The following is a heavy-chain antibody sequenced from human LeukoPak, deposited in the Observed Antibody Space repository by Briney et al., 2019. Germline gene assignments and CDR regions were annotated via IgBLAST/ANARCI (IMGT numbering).Heavy chain of an antibody. J-gene: IGHJ3*02. D-gene: IGHD3-9*01. CDR3: ARDLETDISDAFDI. CDR2: LYSGGTT. V-gene: IGHV3-66*01. CDR1: GFTVSSHY. Sequence: GGSLRLSCAASGFTVSSHYMSWVRQAPGKGLEWVSVLYSGGTTYYADSVKGRFTISRDNSKNTLYLQMNSLRAEDTAVYHCARDLETDISDAFDIWGRGTMVTVSS.